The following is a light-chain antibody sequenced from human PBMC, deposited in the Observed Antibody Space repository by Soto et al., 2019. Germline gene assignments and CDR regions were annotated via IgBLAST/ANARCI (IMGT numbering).Light chain of an antibody. CDR3: QTWGTGIRV. CDR2: LKSDGSH. J-gene: IGLJ2*01. V-gene: IGLV4-69*01. CDR1: SGHSSYA. Sequence: QLVLTQSPSASASLGASVKLTCTLNSGHSSYAIAWHQQQPEKGPRYLMKLKSDGSHSKGDGIPNRFSGSSSGAERYLTISSLQSEDEADYYCQTWGTGIRVFGGGTKLTVL.